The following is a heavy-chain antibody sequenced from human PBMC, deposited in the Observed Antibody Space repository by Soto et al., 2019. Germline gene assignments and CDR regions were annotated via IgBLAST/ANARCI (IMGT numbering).Heavy chain of an antibody. CDR2: IIPIFGTA. J-gene: IGHJ5*02. V-gene: IGHV1-69*13. CDR1: GGTFSSYA. CDR3: ARDLGYCSSTRCPRRYTWFDP. D-gene: IGHD2-2*01. Sequence: SVKVSCKASGGTFSSYAISWVRQAPGQGLEWMGGIIPIFGTANYAQKFQGRVTITADESTSTAYMELSSLRSEDTAVYYCARDLGYCSSTRCPRRYTWFDPWGQGTLVTVSS.